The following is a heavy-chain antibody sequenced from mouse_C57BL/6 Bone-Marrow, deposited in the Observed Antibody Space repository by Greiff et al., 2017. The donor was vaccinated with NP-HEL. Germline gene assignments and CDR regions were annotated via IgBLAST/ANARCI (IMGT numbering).Heavy chain of an antibody. CDR2: IDPSDSYT. D-gene: IGHD1-1*01. CDR3: ARRAYYYGPHYYAMDY. J-gene: IGHJ4*01. Sequence: QVQLQQPGAELVMPGASVKLSCKASGYTFTSYWMHWVKQRPGQGLEWIGEIDPSDSYTNYDQKFKGKSTLTVDKSSSTAYMQLSSLTSEDSAVYYCARRAYYYGPHYYAMDYWGQGTSVTVSS. V-gene: IGHV1-69*01. CDR1: GYTFTSYW.